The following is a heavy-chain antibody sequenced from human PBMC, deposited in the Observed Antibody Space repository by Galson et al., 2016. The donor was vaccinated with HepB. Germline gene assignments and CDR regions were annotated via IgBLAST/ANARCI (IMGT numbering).Heavy chain of an antibody. CDR3: AKESRKYGWYISGLKIDS. CDR2: ISYDTNNK. J-gene: IGHJ4*02. V-gene: IGHV3-30-3*01. CDR1: EVSFSHYA. D-gene: IGHD6-19*01. Sequence: SLRLSCAASEVSFSHYAIHWVRQAPGKGLEWVSYISYDTNNKYYADSVKGRFTVSRDTSNNTVYLHMNSLRPDHTATYYYAKESRKYGWYISGLKIDSWGQGTLVSVSS.